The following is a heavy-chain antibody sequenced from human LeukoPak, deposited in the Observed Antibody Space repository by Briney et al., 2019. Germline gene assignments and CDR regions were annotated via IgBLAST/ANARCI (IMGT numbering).Heavy chain of an antibody. CDR3: ARAGERDSSGYYLINWFDP. J-gene: IGHJ5*02. V-gene: IGHV4-39*07. CDR1: GGSISSYY. Sequence: SETLSLTCTVSGGSISSYYWGWIRQPPGKGLEWIGSIYYSGSTYYNPSLKSRVTISVDTSKNQFSLKLSSVTAADTAVYYCARAGERDSSGYYLINWFDPWGQGTLVTVSS. CDR2: IYYSGST. D-gene: IGHD3-22*01.